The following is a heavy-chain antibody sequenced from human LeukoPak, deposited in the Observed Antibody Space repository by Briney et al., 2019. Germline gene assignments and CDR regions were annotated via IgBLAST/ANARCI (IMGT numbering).Heavy chain of an antibody. J-gene: IGHJ4*02. CDR2: INQDGSEE. CDR1: GFTFSNYW. Sequence: GGSLRLSCAASGFTFSNYWMSWVRQAPGKGLEWVAHINQDGSEEHYMDSVKARFIISRDNAKNSLPLQMDSLRAEDTAVYYCVRDGGVSGYDLLDYWGQGTLVTVSS. D-gene: IGHD5-12*01. V-gene: IGHV3-7*01. CDR3: VRDGGVSGYDLLDY.